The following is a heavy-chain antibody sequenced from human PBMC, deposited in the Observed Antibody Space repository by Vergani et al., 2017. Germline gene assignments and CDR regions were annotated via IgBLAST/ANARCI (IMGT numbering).Heavy chain of an antibody. CDR3: ASGKYYSDSTSHFRGRYFDV. D-gene: IGHD3-16*01. J-gene: IGHJ2*01. CDR2: INNSGNG. V-gene: IGHV4-39*01. CDR1: GDSIISRSYY. Sequence: QMQLQESGPGLVKASETLSLTCTVSGDSIISRSYYWGWIRQPPGKGLEWIGSINNSGNGDSSSSLKSRVTISADTSKNQFSLRLRSVTAADTAVYYCASGKYYSDSTSHFRGRYFDVWGRGTLVTVPS.